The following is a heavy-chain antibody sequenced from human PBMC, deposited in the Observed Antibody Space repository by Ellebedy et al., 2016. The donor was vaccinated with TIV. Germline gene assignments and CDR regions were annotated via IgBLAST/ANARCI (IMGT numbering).Heavy chain of an antibody. J-gene: IGHJ4*02. CDR1: GDSISSSTYS. V-gene: IGHV4-39*01. CDR3: ARADYGSGSYSFDF. Sequence: MPSETLSLTCTVSGDSISSSTYSWGWRRQPPGKGLEWIGTICYSGSTYYNPSLKSRVTISVDTSKTQFSLKLSSVTAADTAVYYCARADYGSGSYSFDFWGQGTLVTVSS. D-gene: IGHD3-10*01. CDR2: ICYSGST.